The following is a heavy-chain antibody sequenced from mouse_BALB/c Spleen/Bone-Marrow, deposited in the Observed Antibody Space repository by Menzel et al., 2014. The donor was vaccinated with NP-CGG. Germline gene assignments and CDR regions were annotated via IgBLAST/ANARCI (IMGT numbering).Heavy chain of an antibody. CDR3: ARGGLLRAMDY. V-gene: IGHV1-20*02. CDR2: INPYNGDT. J-gene: IGHJ4*01. D-gene: IGHD2-3*01. Sequence: EVKLQESGPELVKPGASVKISCKASGYSFXGYFMNWVMQSHGKSLEWIGRINPYNGDTFYNQKFKGKATLTVDKSSSTAHMELRSLASEDSAVYYCARGGLLRAMDYWGQGTSVTVSS. CDR1: GYSFXGYF.